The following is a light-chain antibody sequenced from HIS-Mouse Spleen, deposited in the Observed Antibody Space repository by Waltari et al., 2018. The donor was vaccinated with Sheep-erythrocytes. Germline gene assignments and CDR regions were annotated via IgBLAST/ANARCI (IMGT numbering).Light chain of an antibody. V-gene: IGLV3-1*01. J-gene: IGLJ2*01. CDR3: QAWDSSTVV. CDR1: NMGDQH. CDR2: QDS. Sequence: SYELTQPPSVSVSPAQTASIHCSADNMGDQHACWHQQNPGQSPLLVIYQDSKRPSGIPERVSGSNSGNTATLTISGTQAMDEADYYCQAWDSSTVVFGGGTKLTVL.